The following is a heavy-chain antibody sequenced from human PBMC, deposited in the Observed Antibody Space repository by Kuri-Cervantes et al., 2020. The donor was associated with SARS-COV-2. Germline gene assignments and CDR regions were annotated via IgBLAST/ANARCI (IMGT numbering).Heavy chain of an antibody. J-gene: IGHJ4*02. CDR3: TTLIDY. CDR2: VRGKANNYAT. Sequence: GESLKISCAASGFTFSSYGIHWVRQGSGKGLEWVGRVRGKANNYATAYAASVKGRFTISRDDSKDMAYLQMNSLKTEDTAVHYCTTLIDYWGQGALVTVSS. V-gene: IGHV3-73*01. CDR1: GFTFSSYG.